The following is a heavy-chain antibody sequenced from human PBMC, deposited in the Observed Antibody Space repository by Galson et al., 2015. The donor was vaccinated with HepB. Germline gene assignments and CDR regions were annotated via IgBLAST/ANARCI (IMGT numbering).Heavy chain of an antibody. V-gene: IGHV3-21*01. CDR1: GFTFSTYG. CDR2: ISSNSDYI. Sequence: SLRLSCAASGFTFSTYGMSWVRQAPGKGLEWVSSISSNSDYIYYADSVKGRFTISRDNAKNSLYLQMNYLRADDTAVYYCARGGLSSGSADYWGQGTLVTVSS. CDR3: ARGGLSSGSADY. D-gene: IGHD6-19*01. J-gene: IGHJ4*02.